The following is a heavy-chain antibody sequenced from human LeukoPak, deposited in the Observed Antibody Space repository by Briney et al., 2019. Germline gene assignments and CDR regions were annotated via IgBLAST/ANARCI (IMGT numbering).Heavy chain of an antibody. D-gene: IGHD2-21*02. CDR2: IYYSRST. J-gene: IGHJ5*02. CDR3: ARHCGGDCYWPRFDP. CDR1: GGSISSYY. V-gene: IGHV4-59*08. Sequence: PSETLSLTCTVSGGSISSYYWSWIRQPPGKGLEWIGYIYYSRSTNYNPSLKSRVTISVDTSKNQFSLKLSSVTAADTAVYYCARHCGGDCYWPRFDPWGQGTLVTVSS.